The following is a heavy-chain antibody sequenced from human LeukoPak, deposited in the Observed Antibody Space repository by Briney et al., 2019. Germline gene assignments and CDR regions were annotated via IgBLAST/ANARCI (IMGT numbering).Heavy chain of an antibody. Sequence: AGGSLRLSCAASGNYWMHWVRQAPGKGLEWVAVISHDGSNKYYADSVKGRFTISRDNSKNTLYLQMNSLRAEDTAVYYCARDRRPGTYFDYWGQGTLVTVSS. CDR2: ISHDGSNK. CDR1: GNYW. J-gene: IGHJ4*02. V-gene: IGHV3-30-3*01. CDR3: ARDRRPGTYFDY.